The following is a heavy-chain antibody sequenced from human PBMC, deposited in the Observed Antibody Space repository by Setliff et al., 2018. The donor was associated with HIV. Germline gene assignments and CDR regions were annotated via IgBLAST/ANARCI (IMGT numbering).Heavy chain of an antibody. CDR3: ARGLSFYDPGGFDY. V-gene: IGHV4-4*07. Sequence: SETLSLTCTVSGGSISSYYWSRIRQPAGKGLEWIGRIYTSGSTNYNPSLKSRVTMSVDTSKNQFSLKLSSVTAADTAVYYCARGLSFYDPGGFDYWGQGTLVTVSS. CDR1: GGSISSYY. J-gene: IGHJ4*02. D-gene: IGHD3-22*01. CDR2: IYTSGST.